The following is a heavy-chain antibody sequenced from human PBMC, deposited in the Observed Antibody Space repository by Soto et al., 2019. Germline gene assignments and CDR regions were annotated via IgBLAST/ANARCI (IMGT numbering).Heavy chain of an antibody. CDR2: IYPGDSDT. Sequence: GESLKISCQGSGYRFTSYLIGWVRQMPGKGLEWMGIIYPGDSDTRYSPSFQGQVTISADKSISTAYLQWSSLKASDTAMYYCGRRNSYYGMDVWGQGTTVTVSS. V-gene: IGHV5-51*01. CDR3: GRRNSYYGMDV. CDR1: GYRFTSYL. J-gene: IGHJ6*02.